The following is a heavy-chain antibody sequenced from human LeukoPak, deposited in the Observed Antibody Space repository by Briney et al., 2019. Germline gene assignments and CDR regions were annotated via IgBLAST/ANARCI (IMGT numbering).Heavy chain of an antibody. CDR2: IYQSGST. J-gene: IGHJ4*02. V-gene: IGHV4-38-2*02. CDR1: GYSISSGRY. D-gene: IGHD1-26*01. Sequence: PSETLSLTCSVSGYSISSGRYWGWIRQPPGKGLEWIGNIYQSGSTQYNPSLKSRVTISVDTSKNQFSLKVNSVTAADTAVYYCARVNSGSRLDYWGQGTLVTVSS. CDR3: ARVNSGSRLDY.